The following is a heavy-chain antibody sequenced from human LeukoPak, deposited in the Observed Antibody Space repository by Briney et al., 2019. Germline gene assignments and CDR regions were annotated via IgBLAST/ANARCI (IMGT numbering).Heavy chain of an antibody. CDR2: IYYSGFT. V-gene: IGHV4-39*01. CDR1: GDSISNSAYY. J-gene: IGHJ4*02. CDR3: ARRGGFGVTYDS. Sequence: PSETLSLTCSVSGDSISNSAYYWGWIRQPPGKELEWIGTIYYSGFTHYNPSLRSRVAISVDTSKNQFSLNLSSLTAADTAVYYCARRGGFGVTYDSWGQGTRVTVSS. D-gene: IGHD3-10*01.